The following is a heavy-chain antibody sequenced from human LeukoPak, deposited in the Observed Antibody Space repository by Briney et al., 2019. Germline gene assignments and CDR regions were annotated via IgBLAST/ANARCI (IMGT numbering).Heavy chain of an antibody. J-gene: IGHJ5*02. CDR2: IYYSGST. CDR1: GGSISSYY. CDR3: ARLFTDYYDSSGYYYP. Sequence: SETLSLTCTVSGGSISSYYWSWIRQPPGKGLEWIGYIYYSGSTNYNPSLKSRVTISVDTSKNQFSLKLSSVTAADTAVYYCARLFTDYYDSSGYYYPWGQGTLVTASS. V-gene: IGHV4-59*08. D-gene: IGHD3-22*01.